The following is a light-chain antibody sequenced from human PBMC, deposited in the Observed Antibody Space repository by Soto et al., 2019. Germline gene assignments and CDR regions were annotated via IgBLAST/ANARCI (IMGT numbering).Light chain of an antibody. V-gene: IGKV1-9*01. Sequence: IQLTQSPSSLSASVGYRFTISCRASQDISSYLASYQQQPAKAPNLLIYAAATLQSAGPPRFSASGVWTDFTLTTSSRLAEDYATYYCQQLNTYPVTFGGGTTGDIK. CDR3: QQLNTYPVT. CDR1: QDISSY. J-gene: IGKJ4*02. CDR2: AAA.